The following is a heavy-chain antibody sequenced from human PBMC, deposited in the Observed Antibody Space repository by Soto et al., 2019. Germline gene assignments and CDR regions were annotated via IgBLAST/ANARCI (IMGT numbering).Heavy chain of an antibody. J-gene: IGHJ4*02. Sequence: EVQLLESGGGLVQPGGSLRLSCAASGFTFSSYAMSWVRQAPGKGLEWVSGITAGGTNTYYTDSVKGRFTISRDNSKNTFYLQMNSLSAEDTAIYYCAKDTPSWGTGYYFEYWGQGNMVTVSS. CDR1: GFTFSSYA. D-gene: IGHD3-16*01. V-gene: IGHV3-23*01. CDR2: ITAGGTNT. CDR3: AKDTPSWGTGYYFEY.